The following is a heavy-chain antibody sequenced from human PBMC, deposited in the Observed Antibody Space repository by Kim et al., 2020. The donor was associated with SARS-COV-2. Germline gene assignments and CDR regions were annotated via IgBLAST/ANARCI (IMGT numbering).Heavy chain of an antibody. V-gene: IGHV3-21*01. Sequence: GGSLRLSCAASGFTFSSYSMNWVRQAPGKGLEWVSSISSSGTYIYYADSVKGRLSISRDNAKDSLYLQMDSLRAEDTAVYYCARDPKAVTTSMYYFDYWGQGTLVTVSS. CDR3: ARDPKAVTTSMYYFDY. CDR2: ISSSGTYI. D-gene: IGHD4-17*01. CDR1: GFTFSSYS. J-gene: IGHJ4*02.